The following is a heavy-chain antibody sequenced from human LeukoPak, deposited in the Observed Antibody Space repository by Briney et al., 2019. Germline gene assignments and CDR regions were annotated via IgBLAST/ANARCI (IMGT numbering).Heavy chain of an antibody. V-gene: IGHV5-51*01. D-gene: IGHD5-12*01. Sequence: AESLQISCKGSGYSFSSYWIAWVRQMRGKGLECRGVLYPRDSRTTYTPSFQDQVTISADKSSSTGYLQWTSLKASDTAMYYCARSGYSGYEGDYWGQGTLVTVSS. CDR1: GYSFSSYW. CDR2: LYPRDSRT. CDR3: ARSGYSGYEGDY. J-gene: IGHJ4*02.